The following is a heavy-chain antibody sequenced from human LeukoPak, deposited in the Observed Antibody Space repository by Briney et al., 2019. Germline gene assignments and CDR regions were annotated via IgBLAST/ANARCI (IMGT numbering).Heavy chain of an antibody. Sequence: SQTLSLTCTVSGGSISSGSYYWSWIRQPAGKGLEWIGRIYTSGSTNYNPSLKSRVTMSVDTSKNQFSLKLSSVTAADTAVYYCARRRVVPAATRMDVWGKGTTVTVSS. CDR2: IYTSGST. CDR3: ARRRVVPAATRMDV. J-gene: IGHJ6*04. D-gene: IGHD2-2*01. CDR1: GGSISSGSYY. V-gene: IGHV4-61*02.